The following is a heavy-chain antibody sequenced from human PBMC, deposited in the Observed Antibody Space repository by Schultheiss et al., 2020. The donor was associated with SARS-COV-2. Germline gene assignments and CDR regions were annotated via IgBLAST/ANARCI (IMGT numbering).Heavy chain of an antibody. V-gene: IGHV3-48*01. Sequence: GGSLRLSCAASGFTFSSYAMHWVRQAPGKGLEWVSYISSSGSTIYYADSVKGRFTISRENAKNSLYLQMNSLRAEDTAVYYCARVHDEYYYDSSGYYSYAFDIWGQGTMVTVSS. CDR2: ISSSGSTI. CDR3: ARVHDEYYYDSSGYYSYAFDI. CDR1: GFTFSSYA. J-gene: IGHJ3*02. D-gene: IGHD3-22*01.